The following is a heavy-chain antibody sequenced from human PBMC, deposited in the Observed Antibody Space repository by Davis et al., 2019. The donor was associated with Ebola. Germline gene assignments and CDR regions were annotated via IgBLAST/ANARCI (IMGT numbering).Heavy chain of an antibody. Sequence: SVKVSCKASGYTFTNYYMHWVRQAPGHGLEWMGGIIPIFDVTNHAQQFQGRVTITADEITSTAYMELSSLRSEDTAVYYCAIMTNYYDSSGYYNALLYYFDYWGQGTLVTVSS. CDR2: IIPIFDVT. V-gene: IGHV1-69*13. CDR1: GYTFTNYY. J-gene: IGHJ4*02. D-gene: IGHD3-22*01. CDR3: AIMTNYYDSSGYYNALLYYFDY.